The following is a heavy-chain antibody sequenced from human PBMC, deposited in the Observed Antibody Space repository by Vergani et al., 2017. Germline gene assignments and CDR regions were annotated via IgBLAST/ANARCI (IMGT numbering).Heavy chain of an antibody. V-gene: IGHV4-39*07. CDR3: ARDDTVILDAFDS. CDR2: IYYSGST. CDR1: GDSISSSSYY. D-gene: IGHD3-22*01. J-gene: IGHJ3*02. Sequence: QRQLQESGPGLVTPSETLSLTCTVSGDSISSSSYYCGWTRQPPGKWLGWIWRIYYSGSTYCNPSLKTRVTKSVDTSKNQFSLKLSSVDAADTSVYYCARDDTVILDAFDSWGQGTMVTVSS.